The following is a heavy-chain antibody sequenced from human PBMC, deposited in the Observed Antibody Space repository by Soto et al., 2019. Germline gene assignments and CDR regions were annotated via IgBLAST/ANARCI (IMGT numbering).Heavy chain of an antibody. CDR3: ARRPSNAATNWFDP. CDR1: GDSISRGYH. J-gene: IGHJ5*02. V-gene: IGHV4-38-2*01. CDR2: ISHTGTT. Sequence: SETLSLTCAVSGDSISRGYHWAWIRQTPGKRLEWVASISHTGTTYYNPSLKSRVTISVDTSKNQFSLKLSSVTAADTAVYYCARRPSNAATNWFDPWGQGTLVTVSS. D-gene: IGHD6-25*01.